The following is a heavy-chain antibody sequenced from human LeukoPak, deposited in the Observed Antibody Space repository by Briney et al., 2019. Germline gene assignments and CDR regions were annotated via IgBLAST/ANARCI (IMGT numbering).Heavy chain of an antibody. CDR1: GFTVSSNY. CDR3: AKGGYSGYDRFDY. V-gene: IGHV3-66*02. J-gene: IGHJ4*02. D-gene: IGHD5-12*01. CDR2: IYSGGST. Sequence: GGSLRLSCAASGFTVSSNYMSWVRQAPGKGLEWVSVIYSGGSTYYADSVKGRFTISRDNSKNTLYLQMNSLRAEDTAVYYCAKGGYSGYDRFDYWGQGTLVTVSS.